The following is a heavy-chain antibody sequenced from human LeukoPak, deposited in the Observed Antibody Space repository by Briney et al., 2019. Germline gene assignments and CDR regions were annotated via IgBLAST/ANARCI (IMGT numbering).Heavy chain of an antibody. Sequence: PSETLSLTCTVSGYSISSGYYWGWIRQPPGKGLEWIGSIYHSGSTYYNPSLKSRVTISVDTSKNQFSLKLSSVTAADTAVYYCARMRRDRYCSSTSCPKYYFGYWGQGTLVTVSS. J-gene: IGHJ4*02. V-gene: IGHV4-38-2*02. D-gene: IGHD2-2*01. CDR3: ARMRRDRYCSSTSCPKYYFGY. CDR2: IYHSGST. CDR1: GYSISSGYY.